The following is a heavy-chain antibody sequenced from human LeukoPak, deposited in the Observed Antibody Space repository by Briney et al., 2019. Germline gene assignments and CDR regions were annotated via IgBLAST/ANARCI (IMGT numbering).Heavy chain of an antibody. CDR2: IKQDGSEK. J-gene: IGHJ6*03. V-gene: IGHV3-7*01. CDR3: ARNDILTGYYRTYYYYYYMDV. D-gene: IGHD3-9*01. Sequence: GGSLRLSCAASGFTFSSYWVSWVRQAPGKGLEWVANIKQDGSEKYYVDSVKGRFTISRDNAKNSLYLQMNSLRAEDTAVYYCARNDILTGYYRTYYYYYYMDVWGKGTTVTVSS. CDR1: GFTFSSYW.